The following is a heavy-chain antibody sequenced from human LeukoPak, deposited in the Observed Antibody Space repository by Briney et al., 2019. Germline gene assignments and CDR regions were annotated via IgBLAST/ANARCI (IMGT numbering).Heavy chain of an antibody. V-gene: IGHV3-15*01. D-gene: IGHD2-2*01. CDR3: TTDRLAMRHAFDI. CDR2: IKSKTDGGTT. J-gene: IGHJ3*02. Sequence: PGGSLRLSCAASGFTFSNAWMSWVRQAPGKGLEWVGRIKSKTDGGTTDYAAPVKGRFTISRDDSKNTLYLQMNSLKTEDTAVYYCTTDRLAMRHAFDIWGQGTMVTVSS. CDR1: GFTFSNAW.